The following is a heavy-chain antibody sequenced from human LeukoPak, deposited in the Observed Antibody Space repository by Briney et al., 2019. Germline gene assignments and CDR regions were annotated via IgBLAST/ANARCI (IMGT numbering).Heavy chain of an antibody. Sequence: KPGGSLRLSCAASGLTFSNAWMSWVRQAPGKRLEWVGRIKSKTDGGTTDYAAPVKGRFTISRDDSKNTLYLQMDSLKTEDTAVYYCMTESLVVPGVLIDYWGQGTLVTVSS. D-gene: IGHD2-2*01. CDR2: IKSKTDGGTT. V-gene: IGHV3-15*01. CDR1: GLTFSNAW. CDR3: MTESLVVPGVLIDY. J-gene: IGHJ4*02.